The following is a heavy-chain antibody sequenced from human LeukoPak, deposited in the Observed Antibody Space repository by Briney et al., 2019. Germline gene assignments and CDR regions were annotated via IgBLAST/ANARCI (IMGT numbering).Heavy chain of an antibody. Sequence: SVKVSCKASGYTFTGYYMHWVRQAPGQGLEWMGGIIPIFGTANYAQKFQGRVTITADKSTSTAYMELSSLRSEDTAVYYCARDRTTGSPQGFDPWGQGTLVTVSS. J-gene: IGHJ5*02. CDR3: ARDRTTGSPQGFDP. CDR2: IIPIFGTA. D-gene: IGHD2/OR15-2a*01. CDR1: GYTFTGYY. V-gene: IGHV1-69*06.